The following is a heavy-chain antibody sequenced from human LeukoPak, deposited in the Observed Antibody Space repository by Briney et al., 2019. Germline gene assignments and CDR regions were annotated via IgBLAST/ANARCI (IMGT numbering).Heavy chain of an antibody. D-gene: IGHD1-26*01. J-gene: IGHJ4*02. V-gene: IGHV4-59*01. CDR2: IYYSGST. Sequence: SETLSLTCTVSGDSINDYYWSWIRQPPGKGLEWIGCIYYSGSTNYNPSLKSRVTISVDTSRNQFSLKLSSVTAADTAVYYCASGRGYSGSFFYYFDSWGQGTLATVSS. CDR1: GDSINDYY. CDR3: ASGRGYSGSFFYYFDS.